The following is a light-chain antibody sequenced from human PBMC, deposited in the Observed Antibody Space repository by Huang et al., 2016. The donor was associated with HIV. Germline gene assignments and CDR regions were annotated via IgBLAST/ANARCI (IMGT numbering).Light chain of an antibody. J-gene: IGKJ2*01. CDR3: QQYNVWPYT. V-gene: IGKV3-15*01. CDR2: GAS. Sequence: LTQSPVTLSVSPGENVTLSCRASQSIANNLAWYQQRPGQAPSLLIYGASTRIIDIPGRFNGSASGTQFTLTITSLQPDDFTVYYCQQYNVWPYTFGQGTRLEIK. CDR1: QSIANN.